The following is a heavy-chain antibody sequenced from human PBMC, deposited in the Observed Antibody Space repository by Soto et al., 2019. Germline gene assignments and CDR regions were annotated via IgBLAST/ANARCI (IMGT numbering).Heavy chain of an antibody. CDR1: GGTFSSYT. Sequence: SVKVSCKASGGTFSSYTISWVRQAPGQGLEWMGRIIPILGIANYAQKFQGRATITADKSTSTAYMELSSLRSEDTAVYYCARGYSGYEPDAFDIWGQGTMVTVSS. CDR2: IIPILGIA. V-gene: IGHV1-69*02. J-gene: IGHJ3*02. CDR3: ARGYSGYEPDAFDI. D-gene: IGHD5-12*01.